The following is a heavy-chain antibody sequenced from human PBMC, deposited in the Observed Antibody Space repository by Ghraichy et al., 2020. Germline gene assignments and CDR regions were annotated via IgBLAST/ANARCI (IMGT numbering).Heavy chain of an antibody. J-gene: IGHJ3*02. CDR2: INQDGREK. CDR1: GFTFASFA. Sequence: GESLNISCAASGFTFASFAMNWVRQAPGKGLEWVANINQDGREKYYVGSVKGRFTISRDNAKNSLYLQMNNLSAEDTAVYYCSSGDTFDIWGRGTMVTVSS. D-gene: IGHD3-10*01. V-gene: IGHV3-7*03. CDR3: SSGDTFDI.